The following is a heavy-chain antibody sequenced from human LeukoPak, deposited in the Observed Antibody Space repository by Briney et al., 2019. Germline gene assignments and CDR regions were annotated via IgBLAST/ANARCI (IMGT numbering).Heavy chain of an antibody. Sequence: GSSVKVSCKASGGTFSSYAISWVRQAPGQGLEWMGGIIPIFGTANYAQKFQGRVTITADESTSTAYMELSSLRSEDTAVYYCARGVKGDYYDSSGYLNWFDPWGQGTLVTVSS. J-gene: IGHJ5*02. D-gene: IGHD3-22*01. V-gene: IGHV1-69*01. CDR3: ARGVKGDYYDSSGYLNWFDP. CDR2: IIPIFGTA. CDR1: GGTFSSYA.